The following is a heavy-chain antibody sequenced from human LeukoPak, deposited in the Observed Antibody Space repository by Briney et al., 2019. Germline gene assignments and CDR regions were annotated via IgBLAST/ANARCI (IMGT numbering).Heavy chain of an antibody. CDR3: ARDVYGMDV. CDR1: GGSISRYY. J-gene: IGHJ6*02. CDR2: IYYSGST. V-gene: IGHV4-59*01. Sequence: PSETLSLTCTVSGGSISRYYWTWIRQPPGKGLEWIGYIYYSGSTNYNPSLKSRVTISVDTSKNQFSLKLSSVTAADTAVYYCARDVYGMDVWGQGTTVTVSS.